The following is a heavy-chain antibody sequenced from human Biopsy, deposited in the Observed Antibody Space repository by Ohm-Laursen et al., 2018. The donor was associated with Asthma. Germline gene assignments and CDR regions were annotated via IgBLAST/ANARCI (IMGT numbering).Heavy chain of an antibody. CDR2: IPSLFGTK. V-gene: IGHV1-69*13. J-gene: IGHJ4*02. CDR1: GGTFNTYV. D-gene: IGHD2-2*01. CDR3: ARKPGSCISRTCYSLDF. Sequence: GASVKVSCKSFGGTFNTYVIGWVRQAPGQGLEWMGGIPSLFGTKNYPQKFQDRVTITAGDSTSTVYIELSSLRSEDTALYYWARKPGSCISRTCYSLDFWGQGTLVTVSS.